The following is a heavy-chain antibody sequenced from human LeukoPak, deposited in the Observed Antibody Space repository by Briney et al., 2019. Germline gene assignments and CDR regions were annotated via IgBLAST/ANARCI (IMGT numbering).Heavy chain of an antibody. CDR3: AKDRTVGASYWYFDL. CDR1: GFTFSNVW. V-gene: IGHV3-23*01. D-gene: IGHD1-26*01. Sequence: GGSLRLSCAATGFTFSNVWMSWVRQAPGKGLGWVSAISSGGDNTYYSASVKGRFTISRDSSKNTLFLHMNTLRAEDTAIYYCAKDRTVGASYWYFDLWGRGTLVTVSS. CDR2: ISSGGDNT. J-gene: IGHJ2*01.